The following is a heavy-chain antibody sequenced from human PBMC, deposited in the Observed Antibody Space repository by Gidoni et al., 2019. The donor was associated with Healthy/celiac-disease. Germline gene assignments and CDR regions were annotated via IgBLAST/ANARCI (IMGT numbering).Heavy chain of an antibody. Sequence: VAVIWYDGSNKYYADSVKGRFTISRDNSKNTLYLQMNSLRAEDTAVYYCAREGYCTNGVCDSYYYYYGMDVWGQGTTVTVSS. D-gene: IGHD2-8*01. CDR3: AREGYCTNGVCDSYYYYYGMDV. J-gene: IGHJ6*02. V-gene: IGHV3-33*01. CDR2: IWYDGSNK.